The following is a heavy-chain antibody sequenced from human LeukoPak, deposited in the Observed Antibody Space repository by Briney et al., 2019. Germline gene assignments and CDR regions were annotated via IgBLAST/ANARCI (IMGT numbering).Heavy chain of an antibody. CDR1: GGSISSYY. V-gene: IGHV4-4*07. D-gene: IGHD5-18*01. CDR2: VYTSGST. J-gene: IGHJ4*02. Sequence: SETLSLTCTVSGGSISSYYWSWIRQPAGKGLEWIGRVYTSGSTNYNPSLKSRVTMSLDTSKNQFSLNLISVTAADTAVYYCARGAYAGGGGIQYYFDFWGQGTLVLVSS. CDR3: ARGAYAGGGGIQYYFDF.